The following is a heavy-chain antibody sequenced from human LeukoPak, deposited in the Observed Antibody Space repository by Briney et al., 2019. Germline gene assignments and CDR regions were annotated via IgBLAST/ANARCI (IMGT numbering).Heavy chain of an antibody. D-gene: IGHD2-2*01. V-gene: IGHV4-34*01. CDR2: INHSGST. CDR3: ARGSHSQLYYYYGMDV. J-gene: IGHJ6*02. Sequence: SETLSLTCAVYGGSFSGYYWSWIRQPPGKGLEWIGEINHSGSTNYNPSLKSRVTISVDTSKNQFSLKLSSVTAADTAVYYCARGSHSQLYYYYGMDVWGQGTTVTVSS. CDR1: GGSFSGYY.